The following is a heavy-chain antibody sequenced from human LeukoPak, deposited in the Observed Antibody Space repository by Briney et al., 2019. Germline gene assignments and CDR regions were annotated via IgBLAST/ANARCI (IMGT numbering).Heavy chain of an antibody. CDR2: INHSGST. CDR1: GGSFSGYY. J-gene: IGHJ4*02. CDR3: ARVGGIRFWVYFFDY. Sequence: SETLSLTCAVYGGSFSGYYWSWIRQPPGKGLEWMGEINHSGSTNYNPPIKCRGTISVDTSKNQFSLKLSSVTCADTAVYCCARVGGIRFWVYFFDYWGEGTLVTVSS. D-gene: IGHD3-3*01. V-gene: IGHV4-34*01.